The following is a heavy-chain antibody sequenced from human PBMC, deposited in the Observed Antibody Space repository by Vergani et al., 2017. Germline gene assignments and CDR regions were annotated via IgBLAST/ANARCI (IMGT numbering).Heavy chain of an antibody. V-gene: IGHV3-21*01. CDR2: ITSTGATI. J-gene: IGHJ5*02. Sequence: EVQLVESGGGLVQPGGSLRLSCGASGFTFKNNTMTWVRQSPGKGLEWVSSITSTGATINYADSVKGRFTISRDNAKKFLYLQMNNLRAEDTALYYCASRVSAGGGLDTWGQGTLVTVS. D-gene: IGHD2-15*01. CDR3: ASRVSAGGGLDT. CDR1: GFTFKNNT.